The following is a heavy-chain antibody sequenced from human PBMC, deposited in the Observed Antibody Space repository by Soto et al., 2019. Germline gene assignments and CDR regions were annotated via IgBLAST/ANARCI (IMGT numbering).Heavy chain of an antibody. Sequence: PGGSLRLSCAASGFTFNSYWMGWVRQTPGKGLEWVANIKQDGGAKHYVDPVKGRFTISRDNAKNSLHLQMNSLRVEDTGVYYCARDGPPYSRTSGWFGPWGQGTLVTVSS. CDR2: IKQDGGAK. CDR1: GFTFNSYW. D-gene: IGHD6-13*01. V-gene: IGHV3-7*01. J-gene: IGHJ5*02. CDR3: ARDGPPYSRTSGWFGP.